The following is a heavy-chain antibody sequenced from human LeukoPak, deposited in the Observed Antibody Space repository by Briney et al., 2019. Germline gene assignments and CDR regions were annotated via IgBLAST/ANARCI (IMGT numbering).Heavy chain of an antibody. D-gene: IGHD6-19*01. J-gene: IGHJ4*02. Sequence: GGSLRLSCAASGFTFSSYGMHWVRQAPGKGLEWVAVISYDGSNKYYGDSVKGRFTIARDNSKDTLFLQMNSLRGDDTALYYCAKGHATEAQYSSGWYDDFDSWGQGALVTVSS. CDR1: GFTFSSYG. V-gene: IGHV3-30*19. CDR2: ISYDGSNK. CDR3: AKGHATEAQYSSGWYDDFDS.